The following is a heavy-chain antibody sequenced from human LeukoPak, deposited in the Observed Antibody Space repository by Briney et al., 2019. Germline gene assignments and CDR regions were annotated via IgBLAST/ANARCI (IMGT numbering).Heavy chain of an antibody. V-gene: IGHV3-23*01. CDR1: GITFSNYA. J-gene: IGHJ4*02. Sequence: GGSLRLSCVASGITFSNYAVSWVRQAPEKGLDWVSVISGSAHKIRYADSVKGRFTISRDNSEDIVYLQMNNLRVEDTAVYYCAGRLTGYSSGYVHWGQGTLVTVSS. CDR3: AGRLTGYSSGYVH. D-gene: IGHD5-18*01. CDR2: ISGSAHKI.